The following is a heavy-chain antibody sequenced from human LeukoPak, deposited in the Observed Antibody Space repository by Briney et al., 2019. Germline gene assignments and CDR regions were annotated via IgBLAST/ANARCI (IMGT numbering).Heavy chain of an antibody. CDR2: IYTSGST. CDR1: GGSISSYY. Sequence: SETLSLTCTVSGGSISSYYWSWIRQPAGKGLEWIGRIYTSGSTNYNPSLKSRVTMSVDTSKNQFSQKLSSVTAADTAVYYCARWCPLPGHWYFDLWGRGTLVTVSS. J-gene: IGHJ2*01. CDR3: ARWCPLPGHWYFDL. D-gene: IGHD4/OR15-4a*01. V-gene: IGHV4-4*07.